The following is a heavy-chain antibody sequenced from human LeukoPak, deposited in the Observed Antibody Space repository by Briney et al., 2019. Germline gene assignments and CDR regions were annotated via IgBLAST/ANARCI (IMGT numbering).Heavy chain of an antibody. CDR2: ISGNGVGT. J-gene: IGHJ4*02. D-gene: IGHD3-22*01. Sequence: GPLRLSCAASGFTFSRNAMNWVRPAPGKGLEWVASISGNGVGTYYADSVKGRFNISRDNSKNTLYLQMNSLRTEDTAVYHCAKDANYFDSGSYLIPFDFWGQGTLVTVSS. CDR1: GFTFSRNA. V-gene: IGHV3-23*01. CDR3: AKDANYFDSGSYLIPFDF.